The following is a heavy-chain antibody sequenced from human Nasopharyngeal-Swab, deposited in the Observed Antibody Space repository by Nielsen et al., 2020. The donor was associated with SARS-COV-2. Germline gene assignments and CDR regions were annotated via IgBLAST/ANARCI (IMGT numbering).Heavy chain of an antibody. V-gene: IGHV1-18*01. CDR3: ARGEPEWFQYGMDV. Sequence: WVRQAPGQGLEWMGWISAYNGNTNYAQKLQGRVTMTTDTSTSTAYMELRSLRSDDTAVYYCARGEPEWFQYGMDVWGQGTTVTVSS. D-gene: IGHD3-3*01. CDR2: ISAYNGNT. J-gene: IGHJ6*02.